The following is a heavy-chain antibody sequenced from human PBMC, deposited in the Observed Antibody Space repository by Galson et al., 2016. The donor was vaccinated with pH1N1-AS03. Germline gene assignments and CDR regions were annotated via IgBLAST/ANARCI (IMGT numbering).Heavy chain of an antibody. CDR3: AHRFYGSGASFFDF. Sequence: PALVKPTQTLTLTCTFSGFSLNDGGLGVGWIRQPPGKALEWLGMIYWHDDKRYNPSLQNRLTLTQGVSKSEVVLQMTNVDPEDTATYYCAHRFYGSGASFFDFWGQGIVGVVS. CDR1: GFSLNDGGLG. J-gene: IGHJ4*02. D-gene: IGHD3-10*01. CDR2: IYWHDDK. V-gene: IGHV2-5*01.